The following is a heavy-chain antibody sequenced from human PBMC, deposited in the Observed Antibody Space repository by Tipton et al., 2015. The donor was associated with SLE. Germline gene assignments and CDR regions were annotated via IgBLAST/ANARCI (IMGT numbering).Heavy chain of an antibody. D-gene: IGHD3-16*01. Sequence: QLVQSGPEVKKPGASVKVSCKVSGYTFTSYYMHWVRQAPGQGLEWMGIINPSGGSTSYAQKFQGRVTMTRDTSTSTVYMELSSLRSEDTAVYYCAREREGGYMDVWGKGTTVTVSS. CDR1: GYTFTSYY. J-gene: IGHJ6*03. CDR3: AREREGGYMDV. V-gene: IGHV1-46*01. CDR2: INPSGGST.